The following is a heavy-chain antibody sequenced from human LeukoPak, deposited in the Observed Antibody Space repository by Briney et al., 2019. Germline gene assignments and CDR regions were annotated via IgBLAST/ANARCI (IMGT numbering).Heavy chain of an antibody. CDR2: LNPSGGST. V-gene: IGHV1-46*03. J-gene: IGHJ4*02. Sequence: ASVKVSCKASGYTFTSYYMHWVRHAPAQGLEGLGILNPSGGSTSYAQKFQGRVTITRDTSTSTVYMELRSLRCEDMAVYYFARTMFGSSIYYCRQRDPVTVSS. CDR1: GYTFTSYY. CDR3: ARTMFGSSIYY. D-gene: IGHD6-6*01.